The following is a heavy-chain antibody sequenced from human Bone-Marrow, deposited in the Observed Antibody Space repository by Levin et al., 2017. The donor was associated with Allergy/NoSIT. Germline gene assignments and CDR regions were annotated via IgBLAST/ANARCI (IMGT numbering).Heavy chain of an antibody. J-gene: IGHJ3*02. CDR1: GITLSDQY. V-gene: IGHV3-72*01. Sequence: LSLTCAASGITLSDQYMDWVRQAPGKGLEWVGRSRNKGHSYTTEYAASVKGRFTLSRDDSKNSVYLQINSLRTEDTAVYYCTRDANGGHSGDSAFDIWGLGTMVTVSS. CDR3: TRDANGGHSGDSAFDI. D-gene: IGHD4-23*01. CDR2: SRNKGHSYTT.